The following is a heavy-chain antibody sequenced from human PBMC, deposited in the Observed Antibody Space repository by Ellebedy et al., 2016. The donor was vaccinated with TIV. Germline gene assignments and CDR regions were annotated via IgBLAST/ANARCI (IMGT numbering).Heavy chain of an antibody. CDR1: GFTFSVFS. J-gene: IGHJ4*02. V-gene: IGHV3-23*01. Sequence: PGGSLRLSCAAFGFTFSVFSMTWVRQAPGKGLEWLSAISGTTQTTYYADSVKGRFTISRDNSKNTLYLQMNSLRAEDTAVYYCAKDHEAVASHFDSWGQGTLVTVSS. CDR2: ISGTTQTT. D-gene: IGHD6-19*01. CDR3: AKDHEAVASHFDS.